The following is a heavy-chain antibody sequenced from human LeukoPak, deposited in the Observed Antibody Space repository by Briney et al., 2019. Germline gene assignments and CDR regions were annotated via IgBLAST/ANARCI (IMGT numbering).Heavy chain of an antibody. CDR3: AREDTTLGWFDP. CDR1: GSSISSSSYY. J-gene: IGHJ5*02. Sequence: SETLSLTCTVSGSSISSSSYYWGWIRQPPGKGLEWIGSIYYSGSTYYNPSLKSRVTISVDTSKNQFSLKLSSVTAADTAVYYCAREDTTLGWFDPWGQGTLVTVSS. D-gene: IGHD5-18*01. V-gene: IGHV4-39*02. CDR2: IYYSGST.